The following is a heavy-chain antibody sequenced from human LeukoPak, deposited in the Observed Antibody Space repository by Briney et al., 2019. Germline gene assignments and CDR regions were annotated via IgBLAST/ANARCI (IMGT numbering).Heavy chain of an antibody. CDR1: GGSISSGDYY. CDR3: ARESVFRSYFDY. Sequence: SQTLSLTCTVSGGSISSGDYYWSWIRQPPGKGLEWIGYIYYSGSTYYNPSLKSRVTISVDTSKNQFSLKLSSVTAADTAVYYCARESVFRSYFDYWGQGTLVTVSS. V-gene: IGHV4-30-4*01. D-gene: IGHD2-8*01. J-gene: IGHJ4*02. CDR2: IYYSGST.